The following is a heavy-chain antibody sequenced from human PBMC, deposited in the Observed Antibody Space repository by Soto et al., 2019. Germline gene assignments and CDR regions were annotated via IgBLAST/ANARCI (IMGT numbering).Heavy chain of an antibody. D-gene: IGHD3-16*01. J-gene: IGHJ4*02. Sequence: GSMILSCASSGITFSSYGMHWVRQAPGKGLEWVAVISYDGSNKYYADSVKGRFTISRDNSKNTLYLQMNSLRAEDTAVYYCAKDLYGYWGQGTLVTVSS. V-gene: IGHV3-30*18. CDR1: GITFSSYG. CDR2: ISYDGSNK. CDR3: AKDLYGY.